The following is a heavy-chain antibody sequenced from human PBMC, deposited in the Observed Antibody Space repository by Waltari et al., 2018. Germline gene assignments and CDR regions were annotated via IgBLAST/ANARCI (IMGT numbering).Heavy chain of an antibody. CDR2: TYYRGST. D-gene: IGHD2-21*02. V-gene: IGHV4-59*01. CDR1: GTSISSYH. J-gene: IGHJ2*01. CDR3: ARRTASGPYAPSHWYFDL. Sequence: QVQLQESGLGLVKPSETLSLTWTVSGTSISSYHWSCIRQPPGKGLGWLGYTYYRGSTKLNPALKSRVTLSVENSKNQSSLRLKSLTAADTAVYYWARRTASGPYAPSHWYFDLWGRGNLVTVSS.